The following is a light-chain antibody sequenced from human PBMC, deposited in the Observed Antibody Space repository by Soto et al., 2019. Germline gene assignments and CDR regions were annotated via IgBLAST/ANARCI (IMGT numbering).Light chain of an antibody. CDR3: QQYNNWPPLT. Sequence: EIVMTQSPATLSVSPGERATLSCRASQSVSSNLAWYQQKPGQAPRLLIYGASNRATGIPARFSGSGSGTEFPLTISSLQSEDFAVYYCQQYNNWPPLTFGGGTKVEIK. CDR1: QSVSSN. CDR2: GAS. J-gene: IGKJ4*01. V-gene: IGKV3-15*01.